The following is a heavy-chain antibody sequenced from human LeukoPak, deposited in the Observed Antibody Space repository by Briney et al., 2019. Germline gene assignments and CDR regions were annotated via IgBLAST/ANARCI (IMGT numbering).Heavy chain of an antibody. D-gene: IGHD3-10*01. Sequence: GRSLRLSCAASGFTFSSYAMHWVRQAPGKGLEWVAVISYDGSNKYYADPVKGRFTISRDNSKNTLYLQMNSLRAEDTAVYYCARDKIYYGSGSYGTFDYWGQGTLVTVSS. V-gene: IGHV3-30*04. CDR3: ARDKIYYGSGSYGTFDY. CDR1: GFTFSSYA. J-gene: IGHJ4*02. CDR2: ISYDGSNK.